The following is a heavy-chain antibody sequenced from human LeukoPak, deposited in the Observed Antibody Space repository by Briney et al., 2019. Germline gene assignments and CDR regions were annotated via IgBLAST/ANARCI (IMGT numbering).Heavy chain of an antibody. CDR1: GSTFSSYA. J-gene: IGHJ4*02. CDR2: ISYDGSKK. CDR3: AKDRSVGSNTMDY. Sequence: GGSLRLSCAAGSTFSSYAMHWVRQAPGKGLEWVAVISYDGSKKYYADSVKGRFTISRDNSKNTLHLQMNSLRTEDTALYYCAKDRSVGSNTMDYWGQGTLVTVSS. V-gene: IGHV3-30*18. D-gene: IGHD2-15*01.